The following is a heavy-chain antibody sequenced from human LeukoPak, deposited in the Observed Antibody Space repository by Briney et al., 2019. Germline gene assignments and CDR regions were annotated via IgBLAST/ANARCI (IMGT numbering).Heavy chain of an antibody. V-gene: IGHV4-34*01. CDR2: INHSGST. J-gene: IGHJ5*02. D-gene: IGHD2-15*01. CDR1: GGSFSGYY. Sequence: SETLSLTCAVYGGSFSGYYWSWIRQPPGKGLEWIGEINHSGSTNYNPSLKSRVTISVDTSKNQFSLKLSSVTAADTAVYYCAREFFVVVVAASNWFDPWGQGTLVTVSS. CDR3: AREFFVVVVAASNWFDP.